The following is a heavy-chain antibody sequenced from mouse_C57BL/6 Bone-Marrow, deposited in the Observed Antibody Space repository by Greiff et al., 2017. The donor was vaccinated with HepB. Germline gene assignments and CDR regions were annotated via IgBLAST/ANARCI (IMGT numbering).Heavy chain of an antibody. J-gene: IGHJ2*01. CDR2: INPYNGGT. D-gene: IGHD1-1*01. CDR1: GYTFTDYY. V-gene: IGHV1-19*01. CDR3: ARSPHYYGSSSDYFDY. Sequence: EVKLMESGPVLVKPGASVKMSCKASGYTFTDYYMNWVKQSHGKSLEWIGVINPYNGGTSYNQKFKGKATLTVDKSSSTAYMELNSLTSEDSAVYYCARSPHYYGSSSDYFDYWGQGTTLTVSS.